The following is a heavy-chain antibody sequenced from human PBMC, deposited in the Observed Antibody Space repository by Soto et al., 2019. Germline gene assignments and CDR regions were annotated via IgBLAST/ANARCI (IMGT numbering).Heavy chain of an antibody. CDR2: INQSGTT. J-gene: IGHJ6*02. V-gene: IGHV4-34*01. D-gene: IGHD3-10*01. CDR3: ARDIITVIGGDIYYCFGMDV. Sequence: SETLSLTCEVNGGSFREYYWSWIRQSPGKGLEWIGEINQSGTTHYNPSLKSRVRISIDKSKNQFSLNLTSVTAADTATYYCARDIITVIGGDIYYCFGMDVWGQGTTVTVSS. CDR1: GGSFREYY.